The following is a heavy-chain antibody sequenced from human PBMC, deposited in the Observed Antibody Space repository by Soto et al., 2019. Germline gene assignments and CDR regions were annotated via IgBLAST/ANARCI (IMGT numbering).Heavy chain of an antibody. V-gene: IGHV1-18*01. J-gene: IGHJ4*02. CDR2: ISAYNGNT. D-gene: IGHD6-19*01. CDR3: ARGSESSGWYLDDY. Sequence: ASVKVSCKASGYAFTSYGISWVRQAPGQGLEWMGWISAYNGNTNYAQKLQGRVTMTTDTSTSTAYMELRSLRSDDTAVYYCARGSESSGWYLDDYWGQGTLVTVSS. CDR1: GYAFTSYG.